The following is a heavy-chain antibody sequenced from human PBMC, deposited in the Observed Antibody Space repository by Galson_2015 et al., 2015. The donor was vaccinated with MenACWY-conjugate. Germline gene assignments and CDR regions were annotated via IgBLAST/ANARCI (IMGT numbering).Heavy chain of an antibody. J-gene: IGHJ3*01. CDR2: IYPGDSDT. CDR3: AKRDGSWPDTFDF. CDR1: GYTSGSYW. D-gene: IGHD6-13*01. Sequence: QSGAEVKNPGESLKISCKGSGYTSGSYWIGWVRQMPGKGLEWMGIIYPGDSDTTYSPSFQGQVTISVDKSINTAYLQWSSLKASDTAMYYCAKRDGSWPDTFDFWGQGTMVTVSS. V-gene: IGHV5-51*01.